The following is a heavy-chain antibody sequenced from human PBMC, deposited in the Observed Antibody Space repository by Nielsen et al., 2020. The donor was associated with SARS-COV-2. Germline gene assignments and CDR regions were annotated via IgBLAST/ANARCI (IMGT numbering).Heavy chain of an antibody. CDR3: ARDREPGYNAVDY. CDR1: GFTFSDYS. V-gene: IGHV3-21*01. CDR2: ISGDSNYI. D-gene: IGHD1-14*01. J-gene: IGHJ4*02. Sequence: SCTGSGFTFSDYSMNWVRQAPGKGLEWVASISGDSNYIFYSELVKGRFTMSRDNGKNSLYLRMNSLRAEDTAVYYCARDREPGYNAVDYWGQGTLVTVSS.